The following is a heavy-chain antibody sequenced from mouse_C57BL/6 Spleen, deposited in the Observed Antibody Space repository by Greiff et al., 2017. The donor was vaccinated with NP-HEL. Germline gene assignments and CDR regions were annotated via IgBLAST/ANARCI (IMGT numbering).Heavy chain of an antibody. CDR2: ISYDGSN. J-gene: IGHJ4*01. Sequence: EVQLQQSGPGLVKPSQSLSLTCSVTGYSITSGYYWNWIRQFPGNKLEWMGYISYDGSNNYNPSLKNRISITRDTSKNQFFLKLNSVTTEDTATYYCAKERATTVVATEGAMDYWGQGTSVTVSS. CDR1: GYSITSGYY. V-gene: IGHV3-6*01. D-gene: IGHD1-1*01. CDR3: AKERATTVVATEGAMDY.